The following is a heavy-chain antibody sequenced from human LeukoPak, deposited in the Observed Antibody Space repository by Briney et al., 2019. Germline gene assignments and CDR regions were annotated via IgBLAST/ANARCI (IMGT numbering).Heavy chain of an antibody. J-gene: IGHJ4*02. CDR3: ARVFRGPSNSGYIDY. D-gene: IGHD3-10*01. Sequence: SQTLSLTCTVSGGSISGGYYWSWIRQHPGKGLEWIGHIYYGGSTYYNPSLKSRVTISLDTSKNQFSLKLSSVTAADTAVYYCARVFRGPSNSGYIDYWGQGTLVTVSS. V-gene: IGHV4-31*03. CDR1: GGSISGGYY. CDR2: IYYGGST.